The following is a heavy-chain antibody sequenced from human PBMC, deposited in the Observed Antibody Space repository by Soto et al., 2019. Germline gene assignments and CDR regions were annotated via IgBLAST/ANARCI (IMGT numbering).Heavy chain of an antibody. D-gene: IGHD3-22*01. CDR3: AKIQKYFDIYFDY. CDR2: ISYDGSNQ. Sequence: GGSLRLSCAASGFTFSSYGMHWVRQAPGKGLEWVPVISYDGSNQYYADSVKGRFTISRDNSKNTVYLEMNSLRAEDTAVYYCAKIQKYFDIYFDYWGPGTLVTVSS. J-gene: IGHJ4*02. CDR1: GFTFSSYG. V-gene: IGHV3-30*18.